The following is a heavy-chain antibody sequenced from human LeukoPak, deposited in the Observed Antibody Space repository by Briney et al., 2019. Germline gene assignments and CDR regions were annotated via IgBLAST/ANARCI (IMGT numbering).Heavy chain of an antibody. CDR3: AREPLYSGSYFDF. CDR2: INPDDEST. CDR1: GFTFRKYW. V-gene: IGHV3-74*01. D-gene: IGHD1-26*01. J-gene: IGHJ4*02. Sequence: GGSLRLSCVASGFTFRKYWLHWVRQAPGKGLEWVSRINPDDESTSYADSVRGRFTISRDNAKNTLYLQMNSLRAEDTAIYFCAREPLYSGSYFDFWGQGTLVTVSS.